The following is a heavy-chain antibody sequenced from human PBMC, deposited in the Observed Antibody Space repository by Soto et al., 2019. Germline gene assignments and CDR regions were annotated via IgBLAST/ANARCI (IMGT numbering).Heavy chain of an antibody. V-gene: IGHV3-48*01. CDR1: GFTFSSYS. J-gene: IGHJ4*02. D-gene: IGHD4-17*01. CDR3: ASGDYGDYSLDY. CDR2: IDSRRTTI. Sequence: EVQLVESGGGLVQPGGSLRLSCAASGFTFSSYSMNWVRQAPGKGLEWVSYIDSRRTTIYYEDSVKGRFTISRDNAKKSLYLQMNSLRAEDTAVYYCASGDYGDYSLDYWGQGTLVTVSS.